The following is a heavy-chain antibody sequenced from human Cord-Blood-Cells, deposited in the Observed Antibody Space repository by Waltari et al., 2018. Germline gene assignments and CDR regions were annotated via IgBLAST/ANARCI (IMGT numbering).Heavy chain of an antibody. CDR2: IIPIFGTA. D-gene: IGHD3-9*01. CDR3: ASDALSLYDILTGYDAFDI. Sequence: QVQLVQSGAAVKKPGSSVKVSCKASGGTFSSYAISWVRQATGQGREWRGGIIPIFGTANYAQKFQGRVTITADESTSTAYMELSSLRSEDTAVYYCASDALSLYDILTGYDAFDIWGQGTMVTVSS. CDR1: GGTFSSYA. V-gene: IGHV1-69*01. J-gene: IGHJ3*02.